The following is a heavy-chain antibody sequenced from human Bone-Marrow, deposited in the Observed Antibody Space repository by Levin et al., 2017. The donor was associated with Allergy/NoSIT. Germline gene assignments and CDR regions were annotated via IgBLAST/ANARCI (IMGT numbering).Heavy chain of an antibody. CDR3: ARVLRARTKKGDMVY. J-gene: IGHJ4*02. Sequence: GESLKISCKASGYTFTSYDINWVRQATGQGLEWMGWMNPNSGNTGYAQKFQGRVTMTRNTSISTAYMELSSLRSEDTAVYYCARVLRARTKKGDMVYWGQGTLVTVSS. V-gene: IGHV1-8*01. CDR2: MNPNSGNT. CDR1: GYTFTSYD. D-gene: IGHD3-16*01.